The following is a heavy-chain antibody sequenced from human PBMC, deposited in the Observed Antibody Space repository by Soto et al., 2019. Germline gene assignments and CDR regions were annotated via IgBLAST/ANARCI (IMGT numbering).Heavy chain of an antibody. V-gene: IGHV3-23*01. CDR1: GFTFNNNA. J-gene: IGHJ6*03. CDR3: AGDFYYGSDPGYMYV. D-gene: IGHD3-10*01. CDR2: ISGDGGDT. Sequence: GGSLRLSCAASGFTFNNNAMSWVRQAPGKGLEWVSTISGDGGDTYYADSVKGRFTISRDNAKNTLYLQMNSLRAEDTAVYYCAGDFYYGSDPGYMYVWGKGTTVTVSS.